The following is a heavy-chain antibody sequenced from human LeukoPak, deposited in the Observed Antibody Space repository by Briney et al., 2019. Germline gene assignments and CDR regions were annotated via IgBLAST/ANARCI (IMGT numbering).Heavy chain of an antibody. CDR2: IIPIFGTA. CDR1: GGTFSSYA. CDR3: ARGEGRYYDSSGYLDAFDI. D-gene: IGHD3-22*01. J-gene: IGHJ3*02. V-gene: IGHV1-69*05. Sequence: SVKVSCKASGGTFSSYAISWVRQAPGQGLEWMGGIIPIFGTANYAQKFQGRVTITTDESTSTAYMELSSLRSEDTAVYYCARGEGRYYDSSGYLDAFDIWGQGTMVTVSS.